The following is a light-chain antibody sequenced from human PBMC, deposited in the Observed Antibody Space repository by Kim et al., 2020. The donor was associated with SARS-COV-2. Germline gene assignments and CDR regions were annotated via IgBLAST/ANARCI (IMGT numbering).Light chain of an antibody. Sequence: SASVGERVTTTCRASQDINTWLAWYQQKPGKAPILLIHGTSTLQNGVPSRFSGSGSGTDFTLIISSLQPEDFATYYCQQTNRFPYSFGQGTKLEIK. CDR3: QQTNRFPYS. J-gene: IGKJ2*03. CDR2: GTS. CDR1: QDINTW. V-gene: IGKV1D-12*01.